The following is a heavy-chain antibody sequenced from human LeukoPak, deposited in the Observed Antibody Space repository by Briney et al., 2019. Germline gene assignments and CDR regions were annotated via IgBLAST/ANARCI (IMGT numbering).Heavy chain of an antibody. D-gene: IGHD3-22*01. CDR1: GYSFTSYW. J-gene: IGHJ5*02. V-gene: IGHV5-51*01. CDR2: IYPGDSDT. Sequence: GESLKVSCRGSGYSFTSYWIGWVRQMPGKGLEWMGIIYPGDSDTRYSPSFQGQVTISADKSISTAYLQWSSLKASDTAMYYCARQGLLLDNWFDPWGQGTLVTVSS. CDR3: ARQGLLLDNWFDP.